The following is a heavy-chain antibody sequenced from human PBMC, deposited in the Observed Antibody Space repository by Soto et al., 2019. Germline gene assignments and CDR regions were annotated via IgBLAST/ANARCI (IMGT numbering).Heavy chain of an antibody. CDR3: ARDLSGYYYGSGSYNYFDY. CDR1: GGSISSGDYY. D-gene: IGHD3-10*01. Sequence: SETLSLTCTVSGGSISSGDYYWSWIRQPPGKGLEWIGYIYYSGSTYYNPSLKSRVTISVDTSKNQFSLKLSSVTAADTAAYYCARDLSGYYYGSGSYNYFDYWGQGTLVTVSS. CDR2: IYYSGST. J-gene: IGHJ4*02. V-gene: IGHV4-30-4*01.